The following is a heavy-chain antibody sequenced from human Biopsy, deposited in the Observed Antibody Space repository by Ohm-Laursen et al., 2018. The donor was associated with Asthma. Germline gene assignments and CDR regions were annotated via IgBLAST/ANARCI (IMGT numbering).Heavy chain of an antibody. CDR2: GGSYYDGGLK. Sequence: SLRLSCSASGFTFRSYAMHWVRQAPGKGLEWVAVGGSYYDGGLKYYADSVNGRFTVSKDDSKNTLYLQMNSLRPDDTAVYYCARDVMEWYLPAFDFWGQGTLVTVSS. J-gene: IGHJ4*02. V-gene: IGHV3-30-3*01. CDR1: GFTFRSYA. D-gene: IGHD3-3*01. CDR3: ARDVMEWYLPAFDF.